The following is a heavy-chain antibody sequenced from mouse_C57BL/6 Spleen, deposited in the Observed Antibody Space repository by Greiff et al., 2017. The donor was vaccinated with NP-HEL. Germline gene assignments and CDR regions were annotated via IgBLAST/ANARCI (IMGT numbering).Heavy chain of an antibody. CDR3: ASIYPFAY. J-gene: IGHJ3*01. Sequence: VQLKESGGGLVKPGGSLKLSCAASGFTFSDYGMHWVRQAPAKGLEWVAYISSGSSTIYYADTVKGRFTISRDNAKNTLFLQMTSLRSEDTAMYYCASIYPFAYWGQGTLVTVSA. V-gene: IGHV5-17*01. CDR1: GFTFSDYG. CDR2: ISSGSSTI.